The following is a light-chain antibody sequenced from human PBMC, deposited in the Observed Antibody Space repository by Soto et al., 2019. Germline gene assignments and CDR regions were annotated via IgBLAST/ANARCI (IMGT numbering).Light chain of an antibody. V-gene: IGKV3-11*01. J-gene: IGKJ4*01. CDR2: DAS. CDR3: QQRSSWPLT. Sequence: EIVLTQSPATLSLSPGETATLSCRASQSVSSSLAWYQQKPCQTPRLLIYDASNRATGIPARFSGSGSGTDFTLTVSSLEPEDFAVYYCQQRSSWPLTFGVGTKVEIK. CDR1: QSVSSS.